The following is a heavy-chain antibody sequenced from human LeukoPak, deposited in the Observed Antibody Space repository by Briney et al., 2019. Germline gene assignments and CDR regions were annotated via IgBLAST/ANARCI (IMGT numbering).Heavy chain of an antibody. Sequence: SETLSLTCTVSGGSIGSYYWSWIRQPPGKGLEWVGYIYYSGSTTYNPSLKSRVTISVDTSKNQFSLKLRSVTAADTAVYYCARQDLRSHCYDYWGQGTLVSVSS. V-gene: IGHV4-59*08. CDR2: IYYSGST. CDR1: GGSIGSYY. J-gene: IGHJ4*02. CDR3: ARQDLRSHCYDY. D-gene: IGHD3-10*01.